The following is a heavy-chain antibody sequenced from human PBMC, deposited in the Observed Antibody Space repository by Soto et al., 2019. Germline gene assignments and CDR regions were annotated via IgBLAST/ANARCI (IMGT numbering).Heavy chain of an antibody. V-gene: IGHV4-59*01. Sequence: SETLSLTCTVSGGSISSYYWSWIRQPPGKGLEWIGYIYSSGSTNYNPSLKSRVTISVDTSKNQFSLKLSSVTAADTAVYYCARASDNWNPHGFDPWGQGTLVTVSS. D-gene: IGHD1-20*01. CDR2: IYSSGST. CDR3: ARASDNWNPHGFDP. CDR1: GGSISSYY. J-gene: IGHJ5*02.